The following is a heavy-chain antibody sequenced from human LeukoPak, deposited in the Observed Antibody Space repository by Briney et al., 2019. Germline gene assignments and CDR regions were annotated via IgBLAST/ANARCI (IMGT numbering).Heavy chain of an antibody. J-gene: IGHJ5*02. CDR1: GFTFSSYA. CDR3: AKSITMIVVVMAA. CDR2: ISGSGGRT. Sequence: GGSLRLSCVASGFTFSSYAMSWVRQAPGKGLEWVSAISGSGGRTYYADSVKGRFTISRDNSKNTLYLQMNSLRAEDTVVYYCAKSITMIVVVMAAWGQGTLVTVSS. V-gene: IGHV3-23*01. D-gene: IGHD3-22*01.